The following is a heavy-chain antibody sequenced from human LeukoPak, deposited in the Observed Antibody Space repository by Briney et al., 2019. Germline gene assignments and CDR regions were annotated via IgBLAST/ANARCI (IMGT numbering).Heavy chain of an antibody. CDR1: GGSISSGGYY. Sequence: SETLSLTCTVSGGSISSGGYYWSWIRQHPGKGLEWIGYIYYSGSTYYNPSLKSRVTISVDTSRNQFSLKLSSVTAADTAVYYCAREDSSFYDYWGQGTLVTVSS. J-gene: IGHJ4*02. CDR3: AREDSSFYDY. CDR2: IYYSGST. D-gene: IGHD3-22*01. V-gene: IGHV4-31*03.